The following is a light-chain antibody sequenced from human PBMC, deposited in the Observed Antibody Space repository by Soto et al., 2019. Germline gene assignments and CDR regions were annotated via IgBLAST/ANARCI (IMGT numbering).Light chain of an antibody. CDR2: DAS. V-gene: IGKV1-5*01. Sequence: DIQITQSPSTPSASVGDRVTITCRASQSITSWLAWYQQKPGKAPNLLIYDASSLQSGVPSRFSGSGSGTEFTLTISSLQPDDFATYYCQQYNSYSCTFGQGT. J-gene: IGKJ2*02. CDR1: QSITSW. CDR3: QQYNSYSCT.